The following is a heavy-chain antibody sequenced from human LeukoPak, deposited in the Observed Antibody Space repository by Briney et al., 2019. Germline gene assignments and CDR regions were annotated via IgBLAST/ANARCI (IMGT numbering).Heavy chain of an antibody. CDR1: GFTFSNAW. CDR2: IKSKTDGGTT. V-gene: IGHV3-15*01. J-gene: IGHJ6*03. D-gene: IGHD6-13*01. CDR3: TTEDVAAAHGSPTGPYYYYMDV. Sequence: GGSLRLSCAASGFTFSNAWMSWVRQAPGKGLEWVGRIKSKTDGGTTDYAAPVKGRFTISRDDSKNTLYLQMNSLKTEDTAVYYCTTEDVAAAHGSPTGPYYYYMDVWGKGTTVTVSS.